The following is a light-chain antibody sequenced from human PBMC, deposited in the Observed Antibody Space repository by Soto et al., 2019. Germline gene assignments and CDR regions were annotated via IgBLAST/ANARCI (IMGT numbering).Light chain of an antibody. CDR1: QGFSAS. CDR2: DAS. V-gene: IGKV1-5*01. Sequence: DIHMTQSPSTLSACVGDRVNIGFLSSQGFSASLAWYQQKPGKAPKLLISDASTLETGVTSRFSGSGSGTEFTLTISSLQPEDSATYYCQQYHDFWTFGQGTKVDI. CDR3: QQYHDFWT. J-gene: IGKJ1*01.